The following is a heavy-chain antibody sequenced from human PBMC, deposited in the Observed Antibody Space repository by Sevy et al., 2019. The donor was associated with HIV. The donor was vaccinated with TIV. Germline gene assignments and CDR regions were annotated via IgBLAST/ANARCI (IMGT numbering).Heavy chain of an antibody. V-gene: IGHV3-23*01. Sequence: GGCLRLSCAASGFTFSKYSMSWVRQPPGKGLEWVSTLSFGCGEINYADSVKGRFTISRDNSKSSVYLQMNNLGPEVTAVYYCAREGCTKPHDYWGQGTLVTVSS. CDR3: AREGCTKPHDY. CDR2: LSFGCGEI. J-gene: IGHJ4*02. CDR1: GFTFSKYS. D-gene: IGHD2-8*01.